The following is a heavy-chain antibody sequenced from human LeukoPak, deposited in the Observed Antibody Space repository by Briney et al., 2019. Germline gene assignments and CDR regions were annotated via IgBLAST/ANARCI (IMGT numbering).Heavy chain of an antibody. J-gene: IGHJ4*02. CDR2: ISSSSSYI. D-gene: IGHD1-7*01. CDR3: ARDGGGFGTTFDY. Sequence: GGSLRLSCAASGFTFSSYSMNWVRQAPGKGLEWVSSISSSSSYIYYADSVKGRFTISRDNAKNSLYLQMNSLRAEDTAVYYCARDGGGFGTTFDYWGQGTPGHRLL. V-gene: IGHV3-21*01. CDR1: GFTFSSYS.